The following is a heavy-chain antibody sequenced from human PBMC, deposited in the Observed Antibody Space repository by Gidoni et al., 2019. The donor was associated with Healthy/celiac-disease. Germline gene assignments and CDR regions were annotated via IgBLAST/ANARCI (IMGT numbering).Heavy chain of an antibody. J-gene: IGHJ6*03. CDR3: ARGQNRIVVVPAASFAELYYYYMDV. CDR2: INHSGST. V-gene: IGHV4-34*01. Sequence: QVKIQQWGAGLLKPSETLSLTCAVYGGSFSGYYWSWIRQPPGKGLEWIGEINHSGSTNYNPSLKSRVTISVDTSKNQFSLKLSSVTAADTAVYYCARGQNRIVVVPAASFAELYYYYMDVWGKGTTVTVSS. CDR1: GGSFSGYY. D-gene: IGHD2-2*01.